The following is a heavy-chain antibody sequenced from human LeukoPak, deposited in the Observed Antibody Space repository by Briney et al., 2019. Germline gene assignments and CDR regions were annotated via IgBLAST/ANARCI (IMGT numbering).Heavy chain of an antibody. V-gene: IGHV3-30*18. CDR1: GFTFSSYG. Sequence: PGGSLRLSCAASGFTFSSYGVHWVRQAPGKGLEWVAVISYDGSNKYYADSVKGRFTISRDNSKNTLYLQMNSLRAEDTAVYYCAKDVVAGSYFDYWGQGTLVTVSS. CDR3: AKDVVAGSYFDY. D-gene: IGHD6-19*01. CDR2: ISYDGSNK. J-gene: IGHJ4*02.